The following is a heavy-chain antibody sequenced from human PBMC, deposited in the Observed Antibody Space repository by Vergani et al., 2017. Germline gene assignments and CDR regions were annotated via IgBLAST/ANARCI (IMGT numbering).Heavy chain of an antibody. CDR2: IYHSGST. J-gene: IGHJ4*02. Sequence: QVQLQESGPGLVKPSETLSLTCAVSGYSISSGYYWGWIRQPPGKGLEWIGSIYHSGSTYYNPSLKSRVTISVDTSKNQFCLKLSSVTAADTAVYYCARRVSEAAAGTRLDYWGQGTLVTVSS. D-gene: IGHD6-13*01. CDR3: ARRVSEAAAGTRLDY. V-gene: IGHV4-38-2*01. CDR1: GYSISSGYY.